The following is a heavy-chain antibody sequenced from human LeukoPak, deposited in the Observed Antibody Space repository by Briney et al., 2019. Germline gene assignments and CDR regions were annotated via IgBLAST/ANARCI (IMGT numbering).Heavy chain of an antibody. CDR3: ARERNWGSGGFDY. CDR1: GGSISSYY. D-gene: IGHD7-27*01. J-gene: IGHJ4*02. CDR2: IYYSGST. Sequence: SETLSLTCTVSGGSISSYYWSWIRQPPGKGLEWIGYIYYSGSTNYNPSLKSRVTISVDTSKNQFSLKLSSVTAADTAVYYCARERNWGSGGFDYWGQGTLVTVSS. V-gene: IGHV4-59*12.